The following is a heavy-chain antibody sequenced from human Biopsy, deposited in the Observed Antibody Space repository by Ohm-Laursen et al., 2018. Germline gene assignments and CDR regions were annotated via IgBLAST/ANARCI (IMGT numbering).Heavy chain of an antibody. CDR2: IFYRGST. CDR3: ARDYDTSGYYYVS. J-gene: IGHJ5*02. Sequence: SHTLSFTCAVSGGSISNNNYYWGWIRQPPGKGLEWIGSIFYRGSTHYKPSLKSRVNISVDTSKNQFSLKLNSVTAADTAVYYCARDYDTSGYYYVSWGQGTLVTVSS. D-gene: IGHD3-22*01. V-gene: IGHV4-39*01. CDR1: GGSISNNNYY.